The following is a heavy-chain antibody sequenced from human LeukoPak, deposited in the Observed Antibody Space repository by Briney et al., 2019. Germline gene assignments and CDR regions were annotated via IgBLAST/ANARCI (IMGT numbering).Heavy chain of an antibody. J-gene: IGHJ4*02. CDR2: IKEDGSEK. CDR1: RLSISSYG. CDR3: ARGAGVFFDN. D-gene: IGHD3-10*01. Sequence: GGSLRLSCEVSRLSISSYGMTWVRQAPGKGMEWVAYIKEDGSEKFYVGSVKGRFTISRDNAGKSVYLQMHSLRVEDTAVYYCARGAGVFFDNWGQGTLVTVSS. V-gene: IGHV3-7*01.